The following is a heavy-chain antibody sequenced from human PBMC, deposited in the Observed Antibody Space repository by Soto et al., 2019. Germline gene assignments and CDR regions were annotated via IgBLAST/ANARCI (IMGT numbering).Heavy chain of an antibody. CDR2: IYWDDDK. CDR3: AYRRLRTRSAGGWFDP. CDR1: GFSLSTSGVG. V-gene: IGHV2-5*02. Sequence: QITLKESGPTLVKPTQTLTLTCTFSGFSLSTSGVGVGWIRQPPGKALEWLALIYWDDDKRYSPSLKSRLTITKDTSKHHVVLTMTHMDPVDTATYYCAYRRLRTRSAGGWFDPWGQGTLVTVSS. D-gene: IGHD5-12*01. J-gene: IGHJ5*02.